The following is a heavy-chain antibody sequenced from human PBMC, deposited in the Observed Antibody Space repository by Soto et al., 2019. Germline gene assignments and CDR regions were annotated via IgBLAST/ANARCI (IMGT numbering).Heavy chain of an antibody. CDR3: AREGRYYASGRFWWFDP. CDR1: GGSFSDYY. V-gene: IGHV4-34*01. Sequence: QVQLQQWGAGLLKPSETLSLTCAVYGGSFSDYYWSWIRQPPGKGLEWIGEINHSGSTNYNPSLKSRVTISVDTSKNRFSLKLSSVAAADTAVYYCAREGRYYASGRFWWFDPWGQGTLVTVSS. D-gene: IGHD3-10*01. CDR2: INHSGST. J-gene: IGHJ5*02.